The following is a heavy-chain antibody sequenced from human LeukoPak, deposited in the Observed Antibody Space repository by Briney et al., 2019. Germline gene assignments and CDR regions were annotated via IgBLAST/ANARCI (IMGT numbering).Heavy chain of an antibody. J-gene: IGHJ1*01. CDR1: GFTSSTYV. Sequence: GGSLRLSCAASGFTSSTYVMSWVRQAPGKGVEWVSAISDSGGTTYYADSVKGRFTISRDNSKNTLYPQMNSLRAEDTAVYYCAKDSKFCSSINCYFQHWGQGTLVTVSS. V-gene: IGHV3-23*01. CDR3: AKDSKFCSSINCYFQH. CDR2: ISDSGGTT. D-gene: IGHD2-2*01.